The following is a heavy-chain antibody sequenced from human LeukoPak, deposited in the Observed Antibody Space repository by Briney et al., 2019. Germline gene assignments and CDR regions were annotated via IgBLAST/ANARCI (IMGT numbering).Heavy chain of an antibody. CDR3: AREESGYGTGSYYNGVFDY. J-gene: IGHJ4*02. V-gene: IGHV4-59*01. CDR1: GGSISSYY. Sequence: SETLSLTCTVAGGSISSYYWSWIRQPPGKGLEWIGYIYYSGSTNYNPSLKSRVTISVDTSKNQFSLKLSSVTAADTAVYYCAREESGYGTGSYYNGVFDYWGQGTLVTVSS. D-gene: IGHD3-10*01. CDR2: IYYSGST.